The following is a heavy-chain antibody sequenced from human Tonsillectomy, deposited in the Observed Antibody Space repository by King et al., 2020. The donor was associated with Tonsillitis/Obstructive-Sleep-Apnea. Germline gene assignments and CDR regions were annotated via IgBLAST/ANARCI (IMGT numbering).Heavy chain of an antibody. D-gene: IGHD4-17*01. V-gene: IGHV4-59*01. J-gene: IGHJ4*02. CDR2: IYYSGST. Sequence: VQLQESGPGLVKPSETLSLTCTVSGGSISSYYWSWIRQPPGKGLEWIGYIYYSGSTNYNPSLKSRVTISVDTSKNQFSLKRSSVTAADTAVYYCAREAARGLRRSYFDYWGQGTLVTVSS. CDR3: AREAARGLRRSYFDY. CDR1: GGSISSYY.